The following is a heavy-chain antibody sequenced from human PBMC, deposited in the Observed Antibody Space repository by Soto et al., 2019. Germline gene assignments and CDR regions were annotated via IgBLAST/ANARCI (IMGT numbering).Heavy chain of an antibody. CDR3: ARAPYYYGSGSPFDY. CDR2: IYYSGST. Sequence: SETLSLTCTVSGGSISSYYWSWIRQPPGKGLEWIGYIYYSGSTNYNPSLKSRVTISVDTSKNQFSLKLSSVTAADTAVYYCARAPYYYGSGSPFDYWGQGTLVTVSS. J-gene: IGHJ4*02. V-gene: IGHV4-59*01. D-gene: IGHD3-10*01. CDR1: GGSISSYY.